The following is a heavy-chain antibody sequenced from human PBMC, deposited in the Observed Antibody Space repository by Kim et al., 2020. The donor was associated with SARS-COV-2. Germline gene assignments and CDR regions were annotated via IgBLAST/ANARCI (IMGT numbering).Heavy chain of an antibody. CDR3: AREILGYCSSTSCYTLDY. V-gene: IGHV4-34*01. D-gene: IGHD2-2*02. Sequence: KSRVTLSVDTSKTQFSLKLSSVTAADTAVYYCAREILGYCSSTSCYTLDYWGQGTLVTVSS. J-gene: IGHJ4*02.